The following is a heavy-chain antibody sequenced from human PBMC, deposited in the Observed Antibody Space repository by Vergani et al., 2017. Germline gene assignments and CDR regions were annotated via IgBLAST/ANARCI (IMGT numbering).Heavy chain of an antibody. V-gene: IGHV4-34*01. D-gene: IGHD4-11*01. Sequence: QVQLQQWGGGLLKPSETLSLTCVVNGGSFTSYHWTWIRQSPGEGLEWVGDIDHTGRPDYNPSLTNRLTMSVDKSRNQFSLTLNSVTATDTAIYFCARVNTETNGHLYYYYYMDVWGQGTAVTVS. CDR1: GGSFTSYH. CDR2: IDHTGRP. CDR3: ARVNTETNGHLYYYYYMDV. J-gene: IGHJ6*03.